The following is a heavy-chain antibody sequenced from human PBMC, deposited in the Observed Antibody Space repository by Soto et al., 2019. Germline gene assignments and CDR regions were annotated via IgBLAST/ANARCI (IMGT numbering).Heavy chain of an antibody. D-gene: IGHD1-1*01. CDR3: AGATGRY. J-gene: IGHJ4*02. CDR1: GFTVSSTS. CDR2: IYSGGNT. Sequence: EVQLVETGGGLIQPGGSLRLSCTASGFTVSSTSMTWVRQAQGKGLEWVSVIYSGGNTYYADSVKGRFTSSRDKSKNTLYLQMNSLRAEDTAVYYCAGATGRYWGQGTLVTVSS. V-gene: IGHV3-53*02.